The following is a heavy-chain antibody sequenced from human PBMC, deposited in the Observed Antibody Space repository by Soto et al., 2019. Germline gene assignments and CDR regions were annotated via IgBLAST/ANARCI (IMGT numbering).Heavy chain of an antibody. D-gene: IGHD2-8*01. V-gene: IGHV5-10-1*01. J-gene: IGHJ6*02. CDR1: GYSFTSYW. CDR3: ARHHGMLDYYYYGMDV. CDR2: IDPSDSYT. Sequence: LGESLKISCKGSGYSFTSYWISWVRQMPGKGLEWMGRIDPSDSYTNYSPSFQGHVTISADKSISTAYLQWSSLKASDTAMYYCARHHGMLDYYYYGMDVWGQGTTVTVSS.